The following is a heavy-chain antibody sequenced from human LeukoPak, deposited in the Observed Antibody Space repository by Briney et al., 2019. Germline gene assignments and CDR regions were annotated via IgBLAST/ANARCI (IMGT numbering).Heavy chain of an antibody. D-gene: IGHD5-18*01. Sequence: PSETLSLTCTVSGGXIGSSNYYWGWIRQPPGKGLEWIGSIYYTGSTYYNPSLKSRVTISVDTSKNQFSLKLSSVTAADTAVYFCAGQGQHNYGYPFVDYWGQGTLVTVSS. CDR2: IYYTGST. CDR3: AGQGQHNYGYPFVDY. J-gene: IGHJ4*02. V-gene: IGHV4-39*01. CDR1: GGXIGSSNYY.